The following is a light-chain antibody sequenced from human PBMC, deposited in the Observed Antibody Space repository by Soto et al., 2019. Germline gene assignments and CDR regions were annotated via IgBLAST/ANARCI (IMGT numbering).Light chain of an antibody. CDR1: SSDVGGYNY. Sequence: QSALTQPASVSGSPGQSITISCTGTSSDVGGYNYVSWYQQHPGKAPKLMIYDVSNRPSGVSNRFSGSKSGNTASLTISGLQAEDEADYFCSSYPSSSHVVFGGGTKLTV. CDR2: DVS. CDR3: SSYPSSSHVV. J-gene: IGLJ2*01. V-gene: IGLV2-14*01.